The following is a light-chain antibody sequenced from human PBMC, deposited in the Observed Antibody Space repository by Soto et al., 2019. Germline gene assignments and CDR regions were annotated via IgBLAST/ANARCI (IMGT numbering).Light chain of an antibody. CDR2: GAS. Sequence: DIQLTQSPSFLSASLGDRVTITCRASQGVGGYLAWYQQKPGKAPRLLIYGASTWQSGIPARFSGSGSGTEFSLTITSLQPEDFATYYCQQLFDSPITFGQGTRLEIK. J-gene: IGKJ5*01. V-gene: IGKV1-9*01. CDR1: QGVGGY. CDR3: QQLFDSPIT.